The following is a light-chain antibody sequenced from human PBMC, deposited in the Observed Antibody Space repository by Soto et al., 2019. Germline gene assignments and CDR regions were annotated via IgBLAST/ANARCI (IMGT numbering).Light chain of an antibody. CDR3: PQRRNWT. J-gene: IGKJ1*01. CDR1: QSVSSY. CDR2: DAS. V-gene: IGKV3-11*01. Sequence: EIVLTQSPATLSLSPGERATLSCRASQSVSSYLAWYQQKPGQAPRLLIYDASNRATGIPAGFSGSGSGTDFTLTISSLEPEDFAVYYCPQRRNWTFGQGTKVDNK.